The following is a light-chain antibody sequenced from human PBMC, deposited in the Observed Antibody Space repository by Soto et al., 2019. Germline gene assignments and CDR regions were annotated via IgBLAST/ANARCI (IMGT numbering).Light chain of an antibody. CDR3: QQYDNLPSFT. J-gene: IGKJ3*01. CDR2: DAS. V-gene: IGKV1-33*01. CDR1: QDISNY. Sequence: DIQMTQSPSSLSASVGDRVTITCQASQDISNYLNWYQQKPGKAPKLLIYDASNLETGVPSRFSGSGSGIDFTFTISSLQPEDIATYYCQQYDNLPSFTFGPGTKVDIK.